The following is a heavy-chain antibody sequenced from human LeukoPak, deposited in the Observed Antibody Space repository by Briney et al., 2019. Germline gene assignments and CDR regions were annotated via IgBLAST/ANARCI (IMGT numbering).Heavy chain of an antibody. CDR2: IYYSGST. V-gene: IGHV4-39*07. CDR1: GGSISSSSYY. J-gene: IGHJ4*02. D-gene: IGHD6-6*01. Sequence: SETLSLTCTVSGGSISSSSYYWGWIRQPPGKGLEWIGSIYYSGSTYYNPSLKSRVTISVDTSKNQFSLKLSSVTAADTAVYYCARADEYSSSFDYWGQGTLVTVSS. CDR3: ARADEYSSSFDY.